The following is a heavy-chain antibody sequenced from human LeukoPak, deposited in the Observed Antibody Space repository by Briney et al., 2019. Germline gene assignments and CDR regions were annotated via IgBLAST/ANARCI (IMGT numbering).Heavy chain of an antibody. CDR1: GGSISSHY. D-gene: IGHD6-13*01. J-gene: IGHJ4*02. CDR2: IYYSGST. Sequence: SETLSLTCTVSGGSISSHYWSWIRQPPGKGLEWIGYIYYSGSTNYNPSLKSRVTISVDTSKNQFSLKLSSVTAADTAVYYCARGYSSYYFDYWGQGTLVTVSS. CDR3: ARGYSSYYFDY. V-gene: IGHV4-59*11.